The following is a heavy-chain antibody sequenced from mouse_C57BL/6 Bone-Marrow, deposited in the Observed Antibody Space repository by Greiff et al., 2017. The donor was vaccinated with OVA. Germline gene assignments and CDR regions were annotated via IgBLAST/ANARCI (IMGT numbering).Heavy chain of an antibody. V-gene: IGHV1-19*01. CDR2: INPYNGGT. CDR1: GYTFTDYY. Sequence: EVQLQQSGPVLVKPGASVKMSCKASGYTFTDYYMNWVKQSHGKSLEWIGVINPYNGGTSYNQKFKGKATLTVDKSSSTAYMELNSLTSEDSAVYYCARKENYYGSSFPGWYFDVWGTGTTVTVSS. CDR3: ARKENYYGSSFPGWYFDV. D-gene: IGHD1-1*01. J-gene: IGHJ1*03.